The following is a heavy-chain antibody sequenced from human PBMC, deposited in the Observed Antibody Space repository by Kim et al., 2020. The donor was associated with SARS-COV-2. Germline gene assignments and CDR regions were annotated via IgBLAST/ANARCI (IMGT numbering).Heavy chain of an antibody. CDR3: AGICGTTSCSDDY. V-gene: IGHV3-23*01. CDR1: GFTFSNYG. CDR2: ISFGGVT. Sequence: GGSLRLSCAASGFTFSNYGVSWVCQAPGKGLEWVSAISFGGVTDYADSVRGRFTTSRDNPKSTVYLQMNSLGAEDTAVYYCAGICGTTSCSDDYWGQGTLVTVSS. D-gene: IGHD2-2*01. J-gene: IGHJ4*02.